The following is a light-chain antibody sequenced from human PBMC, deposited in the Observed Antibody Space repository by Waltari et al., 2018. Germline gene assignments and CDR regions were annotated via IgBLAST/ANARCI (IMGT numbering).Light chain of an antibody. CDR3: QSYDSSLSVV. CDR2: GNS. V-gene: IGLV1-40*01. J-gene: IGLJ2*01. Sequence: QSVLTQPPSVSGAPGQRVTISCTGSSSNIGADYHVHWYQQLPGTAPKLLIYGNSNRPSGVPDRFSGSKSGTSASLAITGLQAEDEADYYCQSYDSSLSVVFGGGTKLTVL. CDR1: SSNIGADYH.